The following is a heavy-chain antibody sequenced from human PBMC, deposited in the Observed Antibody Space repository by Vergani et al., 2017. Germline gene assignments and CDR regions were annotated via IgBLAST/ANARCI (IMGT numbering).Heavy chain of an antibody. D-gene: IGHD5-24*01. CDR3: VRGGLATIYNWFDP. V-gene: IGHV3-43*01. J-gene: IGHJ5*01. CDR2: ISWDGGST. Sequence: EVQLLESGGDLVQPGGSLRLSCAASGFTFDDYTMHWVRQAPGKGLEWVSLISWDGGSTYYADSVKGRFSISRDNAKKFIYLQMNSLRADDTAVYYCVRGGLATIYNWFDPWGQGTRVTVSS. CDR1: GFTFDDYT.